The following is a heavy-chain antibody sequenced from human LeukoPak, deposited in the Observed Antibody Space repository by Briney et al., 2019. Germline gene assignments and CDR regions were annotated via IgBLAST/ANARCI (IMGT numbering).Heavy chain of an antibody. D-gene: IGHD3-3*01. J-gene: IGHJ4*02. CDR3: AKVAWFLEWLSPFDY. Sequence: GGSLRLSCAASGFTFSSYAMSWVRQAPEKGLEWVSAISGSGGSTYYADSVKGRFTISRDNSKNTLYLQMNSLRAEDTAVYYCAKVAWFLEWLSPFDYWGQGTLVTVSS. CDR1: GFTFSSYA. CDR2: ISGSGGST. V-gene: IGHV3-23*01.